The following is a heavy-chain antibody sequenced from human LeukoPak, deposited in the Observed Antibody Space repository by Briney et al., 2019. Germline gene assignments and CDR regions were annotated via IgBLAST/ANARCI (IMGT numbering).Heavy chain of an antibody. V-gene: IGHV4-34*01. CDR2: INHSGST. CDR3: AAGSSWHASGY. J-gene: IGHJ4*02. D-gene: IGHD6-13*01. Sequence: PSETLSLTCAVYGGSFSGYYWSWIRQPPGKGLEWIGEINHSGSTNYNPSLKSRVTISVDTSKNQFSLKLSSVTAADTAVYYCAAGSSWHASGYWGQGTLVTVSS. CDR1: GGSFSGYY.